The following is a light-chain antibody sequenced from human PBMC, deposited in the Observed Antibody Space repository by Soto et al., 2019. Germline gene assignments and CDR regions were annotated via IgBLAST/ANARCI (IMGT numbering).Light chain of an antibody. J-gene: IGLJ2*01. CDR2: EVS. CDR1: SSDVGGYNY. CDR3: SSYTSSSTLDV. Sequence: QSALTQPASVSRSPGQSITISCTGTSSDVGGYNYVSWYQQHPGKAPKLMIYEVSNRPSGVSNRFSGSKSGNTASLAISGLQAEDDADYYCSSYTSSSTLDVFGGGTKLTVL. V-gene: IGLV2-14*01.